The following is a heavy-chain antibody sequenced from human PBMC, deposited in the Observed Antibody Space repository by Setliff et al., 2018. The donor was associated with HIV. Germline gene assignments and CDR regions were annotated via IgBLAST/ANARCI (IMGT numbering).Heavy chain of an antibody. D-gene: IGHD3-22*01. CDR3: ARGGGGYYYVGAVDI. CDR1: GYTFTSYG. V-gene: IGHV1-18*01. Sequence: ASVKVSCKASGYTFTSYGISWVRQAPGQGLEWMGWISAYNGNTNYAQKFQGRVTMTGNTSISTAYMELSSLRSEDTAVYYCARGGGGYYYVGAVDIWGQGTVVTVSS. J-gene: IGHJ3*02. CDR2: ISAYNGNT.